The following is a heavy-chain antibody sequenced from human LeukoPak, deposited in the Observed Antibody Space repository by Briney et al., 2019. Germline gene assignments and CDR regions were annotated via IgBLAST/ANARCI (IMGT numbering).Heavy chain of an antibody. D-gene: IGHD3-10*01. J-gene: IGHJ4*02. CDR3: AKQHAATGGYFDY. CDR1: GFTFSSYA. Sequence: GGSLRLSCAASGFTFSSYAMSWVRQAPGKGLEWVSAISGSGGSTYYADSVKGRFTISRDNSKYTLYLQMNSLRAEDTAVYYCAKQHAATGGYFDYWGQGTLVTVSS. V-gene: IGHV3-23*01. CDR2: ISGSGGST.